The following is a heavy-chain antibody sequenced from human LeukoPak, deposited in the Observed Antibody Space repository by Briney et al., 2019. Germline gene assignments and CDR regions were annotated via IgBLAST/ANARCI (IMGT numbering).Heavy chain of an antibody. CDR1: GYSISSGYY. V-gene: IGHV4-38-2*01. Sequence: SETLSLTCGVSGYSISSGYYWGWIRQPPGKGLEWIGSIYHSGSTYYNPSLKSRVTISVDTSKNQFSLKVSSVTAADTAVYYWARLITSRRRMDYWGQGALVTVSS. D-gene: IGHD6-6*01. CDR2: IYHSGST. J-gene: IGHJ4*02. CDR3: ARLITSRRRMDY.